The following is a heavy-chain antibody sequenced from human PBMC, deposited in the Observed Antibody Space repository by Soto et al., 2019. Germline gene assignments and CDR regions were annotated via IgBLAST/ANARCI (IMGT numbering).Heavy chain of an antibody. CDR2: IYYSGST. Sequence: QVQLQESGPGLVKPSQTLSLTCTVSGGSISSGGYYWSWIRQHPGKGMEWIGYIYYSGSTYYNPSINSRVTISVDTSKNQFSLKLSSVTAADTAVYYCAREYSSPNWFDPWGQGTLVTVSS. D-gene: IGHD6-13*01. CDR1: GGSISSGGYY. J-gene: IGHJ5*02. CDR3: AREYSSPNWFDP. V-gene: IGHV4-31*03.